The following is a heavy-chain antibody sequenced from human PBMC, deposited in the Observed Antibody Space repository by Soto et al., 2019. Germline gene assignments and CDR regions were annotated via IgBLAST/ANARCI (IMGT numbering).Heavy chain of an antibody. J-gene: IGHJ5*02. CDR2: IYYSGST. Sequence: LSLTCTVSGGSLSRGGYYWSWIRQHPGKGLEWIGYIYYSGSTYYNPSLKSRVTISVDTSKNQFSLKLSSVTAADTAVYYCASDRGDYGDPGSWFDPWGQGTLVTVSS. D-gene: IGHD4-17*01. CDR1: GGSLSRGGYY. V-gene: IGHV4-31*03. CDR3: ASDRGDYGDPGSWFDP.